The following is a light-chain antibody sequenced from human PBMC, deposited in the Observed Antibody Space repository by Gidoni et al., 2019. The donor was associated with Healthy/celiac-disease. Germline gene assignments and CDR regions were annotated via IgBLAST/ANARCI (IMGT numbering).Light chain of an antibody. J-gene: IGKJ3*01. CDR2: DAS. V-gene: IGKV1-33*01. CDR3: QQYDNLPFT. Sequence: DIQMTQSPSSLSASVGDRVTITCQASQDISNDLNWYQQKPGKAPKLLIYDASNLETGVPSRCSGSGSGTDFTFTISILQPEDIATYYCQQYDNLPFTFGPXTKVDIK. CDR1: QDISND.